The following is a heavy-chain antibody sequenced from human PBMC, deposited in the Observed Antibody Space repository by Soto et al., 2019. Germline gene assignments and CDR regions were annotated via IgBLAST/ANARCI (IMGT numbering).Heavy chain of an antibody. Sequence: QVRLVKSGAAVKQPGSSVTVACQASVGTFSSYTISWVRQSPGQGLEWMGRIIPILGIANYAQTFQGRVTICADNSTRTAYMELSSLRTADTAVYYCASGEGATLVVDYWGQGTLVTVSS. J-gene: IGHJ4*02. D-gene: IGHD1-26*01. CDR1: VGTFSSYT. CDR2: IIPILGIA. V-gene: IGHV1-69*02. CDR3: ASGEGATLVVDY.